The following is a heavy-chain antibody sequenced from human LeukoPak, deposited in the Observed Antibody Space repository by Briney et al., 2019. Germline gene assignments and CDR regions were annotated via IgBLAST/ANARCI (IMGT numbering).Heavy chain of an antibody. V-gene: IGHV3-53*04. CDR3: ARGDSGYDPTSFDY. J-gene: IGHJ4*02. CDR1: GFTVSSNY. D-gene: IGHD5-12*01. Sequence: GGSLRLSCAASGFTVSSNYMSWVRQARGKGLEWGSVIYSGGSTYYADSVKGRFTISRHNSKDTLYLQMNSLRAEDTAVYYCARGDSGYDPTSFDYWGQGTLVTVSS. CDR2: IYSGGST.